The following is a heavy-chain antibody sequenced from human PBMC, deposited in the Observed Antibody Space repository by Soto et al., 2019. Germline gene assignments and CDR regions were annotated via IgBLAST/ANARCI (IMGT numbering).Heavy chain of an antibody. CDR2: INQNGSER. D-gene: IGHD3-9*01. CDR3: ATDILDF. V-gene: IGHV3-7*05. Sequence: EVELVESGGGLVQPGGSLRLSCAATGFMFSSYWMTWVRQAPGQGLEWVANINQNGSERYCVDSVEGRFTISRDNAKNSVFLQMENLRVEDTAMYYCATDILDFWGQGTLVSVSS. J-gene: IGHJ4*02. CDR1: GFMFSSYW.